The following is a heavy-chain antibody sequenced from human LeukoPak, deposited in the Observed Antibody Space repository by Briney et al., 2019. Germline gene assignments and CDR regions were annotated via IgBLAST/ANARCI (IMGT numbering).Heavy chain of an antibody. CDR3: AKPRGYSYGADY. D-gene: IGHD5-18*01. Sequence: GGSLRLSCAASGFTFSNYGMHWVRQAPGKGLEWVAVISYDGSNKYYADSVKGRFTISRDNSKNTLYLQMNSLRAEDTAVYYCAKPRGYSYGADYWGQGTLVTVSS. J-gene: IGHJ4*02. CDR2: ISYDGSNK. V-gene: IGHV3-30*18. CDR1: GFTFSNYG.